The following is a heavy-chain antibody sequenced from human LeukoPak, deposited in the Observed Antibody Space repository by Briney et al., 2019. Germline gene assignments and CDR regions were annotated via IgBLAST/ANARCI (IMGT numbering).Heavy chain of an antibody. CDR2: ISGDGGST. J-gene: IGHJ5*02. D-gene: IGHD3-3*01. V-gene: IGHV3-43*02. CDR1: GFTFDDYA. CDR3: AKDMERYYDFWSGYYNGFDP. Sequence: GGSLRLSCAASGFTFDDYAMDWVRQAPGKGLEWVSLISGDGGSTYYADSVKGRFTISRDNSKNSLYLQMNSLRTEDTALYYCAKDMERYYDFWSGYYNGFDPWGQGTLVTVSS.